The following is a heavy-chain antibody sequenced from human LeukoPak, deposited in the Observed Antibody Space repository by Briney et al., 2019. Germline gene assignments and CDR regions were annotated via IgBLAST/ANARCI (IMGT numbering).Heavy chain of an antibody. CDR3: AREPAYYDFWSGYYQPPYYFDY. CDR2: INHSGST. D-gene: IGHD3-3*01. J-gene: IGHJ4*02. Sequence: GSLRLSCAASGFTFSSYAMSWIRQPPGKGLEWIGEINHSGSTNYNPSLKSRVTISVDTSKNQFSLKLSSVTAADTAVYYCAREPAYYDFWSGYYQPPYYFDYWGQGTLVTVFS. V-gene: IGHV4-34*01. CDR1: GFTFSSYA.